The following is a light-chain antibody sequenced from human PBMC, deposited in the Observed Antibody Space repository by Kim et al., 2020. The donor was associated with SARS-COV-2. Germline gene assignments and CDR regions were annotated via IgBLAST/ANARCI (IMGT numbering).Light chain of an antibody. CDR3: QTWGPGIRV. CDR2: VNNDGSH. V-gene: IGLV4-69*01. J-gene: IGLJ3*02. CDR1: RGNSSYA. Sequence: GASVKLTCTLGRGNSSYAIAWNQQTEKGPRYLMKVNNDGSHIKGGGIPDRFSGSSSGAERYLSISSLQSEDEADYYCQTWGPGIRVFGGGTQLTVL.